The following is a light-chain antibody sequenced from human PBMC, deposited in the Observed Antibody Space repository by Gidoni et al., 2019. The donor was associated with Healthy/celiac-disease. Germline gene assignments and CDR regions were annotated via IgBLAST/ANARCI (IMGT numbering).Light chain of an antibody. CDR3: QQYGSSST. Sequence: IVFTHSPGTLSLSPGERATLSCRASQSVSSSYLAWYQQKPGQAPRLLIYGASSRATGIPDRVSGSGSGTDFTLTSSRLEHEDFAVYYCQQYGSSSTFGQGTRLEIK. CDR1: QSVSSSY. V-gene: IGKV3-20*01. CDR2: GAS. J-gene: IGKJ5*01.